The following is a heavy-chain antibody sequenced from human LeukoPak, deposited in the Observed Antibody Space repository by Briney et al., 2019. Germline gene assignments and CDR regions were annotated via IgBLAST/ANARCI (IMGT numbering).Heavy chain of an antibody. D-gene: IGHD6-6*01. CDR3: VTRSGCIAARTCDY. CDR2: INPNSGGT. V-gene: IGHV1-2*02. Sequence: ASVKVSCKASGYTFTGYYMHWVRQAPGQGLEWMGWINPNSGGTNYAQKFQGRVTMTRDTSISTAYMELSRLRSDDTAVYYRVTRSGCIAARTCDYWGQGTLVTVSS. J-gene: IGHJ4*02. CDR1: GYTFTGYY.